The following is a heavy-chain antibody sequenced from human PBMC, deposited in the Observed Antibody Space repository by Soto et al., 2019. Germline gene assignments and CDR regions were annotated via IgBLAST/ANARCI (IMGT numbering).Heavy chain of an antibody. CDR1: GGTFSSYA. Sequence: QVQLVQSGAEVKKPGSSVKVSCKASGGTFSSYAISWSRQAPGQGLEWMGGIIPIFGTANYAQKFQGRVTITADESTCTAYMELNSLRSEDTAVYYCARGSNYYDSSGSFDYWGQGTLVTGSS. V-gene: IGHV1-69*01. D-gene: IGHD3-22*01. CDR3: ARGSNYYDSSGSFDY. J-gene: IGHJ4*02. CDR2: IIPIFGTA.